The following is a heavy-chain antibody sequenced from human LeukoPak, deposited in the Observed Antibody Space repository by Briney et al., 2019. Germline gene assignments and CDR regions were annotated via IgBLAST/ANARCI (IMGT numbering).Heavy chain of an antibody. CDR3: ARRYCSSTSCLIDY. Sequence: GGSLRLSCAASGFTFSSYEMNWVRQAPGKGLEWVSYISSSGSTIYYADSVKGRFTISRDNAKNSPYLQMNSLRAEDTAVYYCARRYCSSTSCLIDYWGQGTLVTVSS. V-gene: IGHV3-48*03. D-gene: IGHD2-2*01. CDR1: GFTFSSYE. J-gene: IGHJ4*02. CDR2: ISSSGSTI.